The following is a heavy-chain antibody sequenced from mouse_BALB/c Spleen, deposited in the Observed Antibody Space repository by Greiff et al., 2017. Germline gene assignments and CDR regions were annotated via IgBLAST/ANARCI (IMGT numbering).Heavy chain of an antibody. D-gene: IGHD1-1*01. CDR3: ASAGGSAYAMDY. CDR1: GYTFSSYW. J-gene: IGHJ4*01. V-gene: IGHV1-9*01. CDR2: ILPGSGST. Sequence: VQLQQSGAELMKPGASVKISCTATGYTFSSYWIEWVKQRPGHGLEWIGEILPGSGSTNYNEKFKGKATFTADTSSNTAYMQLSSLTSEDSAVYYYASAGGSAYAMDYWGQGTSVTVSS.